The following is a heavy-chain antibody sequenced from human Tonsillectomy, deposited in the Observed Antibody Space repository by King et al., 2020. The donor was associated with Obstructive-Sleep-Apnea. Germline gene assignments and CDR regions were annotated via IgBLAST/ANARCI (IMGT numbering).Heavy chain of an antibody. CDR1: GFTFDDYA. D-gene: IGHD6-19*01. V-gene: IGHV3-9*01. CDR3: VKDKNSGWYVDYFDY. J-gene: IGHJ4*02. CDR2: INWNSDSI. Sequence: VQLVESGGGLVQPGRSLRLSCAASGFTFDDYAMHWVRQAPGKGLEWVSGINWNSDSIGYADSVKGRFTISRDNAKNSLYLQVNSLRAEDTALDYCVKDKNSGWYVDYFDYWGQGTLVTVSS.